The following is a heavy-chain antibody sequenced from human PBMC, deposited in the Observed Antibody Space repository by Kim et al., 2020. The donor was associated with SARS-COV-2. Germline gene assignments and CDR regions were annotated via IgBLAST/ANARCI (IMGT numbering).Heavy chain of an antibody. CDR2: INHSGST. CDR3: ARVRYYDSSGYYPNLFDY. Sequence: SETLSLTCAVFGGSFSGYYWSWIRQPPGKGLEWIGEINHSGSTNYNPSLKSRVTISVDTSKNQFSLKLSSVTAADTAVYYCARVRYYDSSGYYPNLFDYWGQGTLVTVSS. J-gene: IGHJ4*02. D-gene: IGHD3-22*01. V-gene: IGHV4-34*01. CDR1: GGSFSGYY.